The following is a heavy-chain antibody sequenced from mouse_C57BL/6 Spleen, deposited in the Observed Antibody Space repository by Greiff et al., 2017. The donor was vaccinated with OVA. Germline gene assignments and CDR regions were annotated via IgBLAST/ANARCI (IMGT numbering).Heavy chain of an antibody. V-gene: IGHV6-3*01. CDR2: IRLKSDNYAT. J-gene: IGHJ2*01. CDR1: GFTFSNYW. CDR3: TGGGGTYFDY. Sequence: EVKLVESGGGLVQPGGSMKLSCVASGFTFSNYWMNWVRQSPEKGLEWVAQIRLKSDNYATHYAESVKGRFTISRDDSKSSVYLQMNNLRAEDTGIEYCTGGGGTYFDYWGQGTTLTVSS. D-gene: IGHD4-1*01.